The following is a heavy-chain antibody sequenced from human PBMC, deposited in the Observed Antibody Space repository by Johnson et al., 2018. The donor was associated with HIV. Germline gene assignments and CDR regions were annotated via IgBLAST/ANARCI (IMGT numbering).Heavy chain of an antibody. V-gene: IGHV3-30*02. CDR3: ARGLAADAFDI. Sequence: QVQLVESGGGVVQPGGSLRLSCAASGFTFRNYAMHWVRQAPGKGLEWVAFIRSDGSNKSYADSVRGRFTISRDNSKNTLYLQMNSLRAEDTAVYYCARGLAADAFDIWGQGTMVTVSS. D-gene: IGHD6-13*01. CDR1: GFTFRNYA. CDR2: IRSDGSNK. J-gene: IGHJ3*02.